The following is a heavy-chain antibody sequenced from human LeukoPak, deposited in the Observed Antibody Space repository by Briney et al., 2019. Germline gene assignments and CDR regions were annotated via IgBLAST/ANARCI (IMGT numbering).Heavy chain of an antibody. D-gene: IGHD4-11*01. V-gene: IGHV4-61*02. J-gene: IGHJ4*02. CDR1: GGSIRSGRYY. Sequence: SQTLSLTCTLSGGSIRSGRYYWSWIRQPAGKGLEWIGRIYTSGSTNYNPSLKSRVTISVDTSKNHFSLKLSSVTAADTAVYYCAGEPNTVLDYWGQETLVTVSS. CDR2: IYTSGST. CDR3: AGEPNTVLDY.